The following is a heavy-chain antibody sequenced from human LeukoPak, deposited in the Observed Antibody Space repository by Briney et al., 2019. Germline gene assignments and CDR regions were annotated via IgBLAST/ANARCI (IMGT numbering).Heavy chain of an antibody. CDR1: GGSLSHYY. V-gene: IGHV4-34*01. J-gene: IGHJ5*02. CDR2: INHSVST. Sequence: PSETLSLTCAVYGGSLSHYYWSWIRQPPGKGLEWIGEINHSVSTNYNPSLKSRVTISVDMSKNQFSLELTSVTAADTAVYYCARGPASGSNFAWFDPWGQGTLVTVSS. D-gene: IGHD3-10*01. CDR3: ARGPASGSNFAWFDP.